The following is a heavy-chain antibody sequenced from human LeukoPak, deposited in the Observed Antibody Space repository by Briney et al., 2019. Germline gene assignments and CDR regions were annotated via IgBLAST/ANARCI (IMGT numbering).Heavy chain of an antibody. CDR3: ARHPGYYYDSSGYYFDY. CDR1: GYRFTSYW. D-gene: IGHD3-22*01. V-gene: IGHV5-51*01. J-gene: IGHJ4*02. Sequence: GESLKISCKGSGYRFTSYWIGWVRQMPGEGLEWMGIIYPGDSDTRYSPSFQGQVTISADKSISTAYLQWSSLKASDTAMYYCARHPGYYYDSSGYYFDYWGQGTLVTVSS. CDR2: IYPGDSDT.